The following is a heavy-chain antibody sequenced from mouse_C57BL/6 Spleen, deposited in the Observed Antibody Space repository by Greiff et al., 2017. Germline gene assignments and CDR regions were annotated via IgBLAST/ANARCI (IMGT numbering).Heavy chain of an antibody. V-gene: IGHV5-17*01. CDR1: GFTFSDYG. Sequence: EVQLVESGGGLVKPGGSLKLSCAASGFTFSDYGMHWVRQAPEKGLEWVAYISSGSSTIYYADTVKGRFTISRDNAKNTLFLQMTSLRSEDTAMYYCARGRLPHYYAMDYWGQGTSVTVSS. J-gene: IGHJ4*01. CDR3: ARGRLPHYYAMDY. D-gene: IGHD2-2*01. CDR2: ISSGSSTI.